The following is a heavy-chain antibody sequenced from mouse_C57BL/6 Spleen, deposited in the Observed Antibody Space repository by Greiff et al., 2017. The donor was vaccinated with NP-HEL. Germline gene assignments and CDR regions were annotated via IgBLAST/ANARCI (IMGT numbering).Heavy chain of an antibody. V-gene: IGHV3-6*01. CDR3: AGEYFGSSFAY. J-gene: IGHJ3*01. Sequence: EVKLVESGPGLVKPSQSLSHTCSVTGYSITSGYYWNWIRQFPGNKLEWMGYIRYDGSNNYNPSLKNRISITRDTSKNQFFLKLNSVTTEDTATYYCAGEYFGSSFAYWGQGTLVTVSA. CDR1: GYSITSGYY. CDR2: IRYDGSN. D-gene: IGHD1-1*01.